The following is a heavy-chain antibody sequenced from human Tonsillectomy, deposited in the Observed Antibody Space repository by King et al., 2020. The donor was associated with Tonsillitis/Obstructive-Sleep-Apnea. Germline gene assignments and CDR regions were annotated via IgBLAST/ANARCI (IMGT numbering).Heavy chain of an antibody. CDR2: ISSTGNTI. CDR3: ARSIKIFGIIIHRLDAFDI. Sequence: VQLVESGGGLVQPGGSLRLSCAASGFTFSSYSMNWVRQAPGKGLEWVSYISSTGNTIYYADSMKGRFTISRDNAKNSLYLQMNSLRDEDTAVYYCARSIKIFGIIIHRLDAFDIWGQGKMVTVSS. J-gene: IGHJ3*02. D-gene: IGHD3-3*01. CDR1: GFTFSSYS. V-gene: IGHV3-48*02.